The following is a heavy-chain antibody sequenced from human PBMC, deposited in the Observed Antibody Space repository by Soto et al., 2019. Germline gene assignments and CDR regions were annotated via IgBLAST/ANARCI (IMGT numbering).Heavy chain of an antibody. D-gene: IGHD6-13*01. CDR2: IYYSGST. CDR3: ARRGRYIAAASDYYMDV. J-gene: IGHJ6*03. V-gene: IGHV4-61*05. Sequence: SETLSLTCTVSGGSISSSSYYWIWIRQPPGKGLEWIGYIYYSGSTNYNPSLKSRVTISVDTSKNQFSLKLSSVTAADTAVYYCARRGRYIAAASDYYMDVWGKGTTVTVSS. CDR1: GGSISSSSYY.